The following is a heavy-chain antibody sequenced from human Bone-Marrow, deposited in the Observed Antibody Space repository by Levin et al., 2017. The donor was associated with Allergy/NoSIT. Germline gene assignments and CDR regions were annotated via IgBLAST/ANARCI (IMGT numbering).Heavy chain of an antibody. CDR2: IKSKTDGGTT. D-gene: IGHD3-3*02. Sequence: KSGGSLRLSCAASGFTFSNAWMSWVRQAPGKGLEWVGRIKSKTDGGTTDYAAPVKGRFTISRDDSKNTLYLQMNSLKTEDTAVYYCTPAIFGVVTPLYYYGMDVWGQGTTVTVSS. V-gene: IGHV3-15*01. CDR1: GFTFSNAW. J-gene: IGHJ6*02. CDR3: TPAIFGVVTPLYYYGMDV.